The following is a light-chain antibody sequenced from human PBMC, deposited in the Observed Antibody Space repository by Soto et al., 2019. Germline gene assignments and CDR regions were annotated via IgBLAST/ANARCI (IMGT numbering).Light chain of an antibody. CDR3: PHLNRYHLT. J-gene: IGKJ4*01. V-gene: IGKV1-9*01. CDR1: QGISSY. CDR2: AAS. Sequence: DIQLTQSPSFLYASVGDRVTITCRAIQGISSYLAWYQQKPGKAHKLLIYAASTLQSGVTSRFSGSGSGTDFTLTISCLQPEDFSTYYCPHLNRYHLTCGGGTKVEIK.